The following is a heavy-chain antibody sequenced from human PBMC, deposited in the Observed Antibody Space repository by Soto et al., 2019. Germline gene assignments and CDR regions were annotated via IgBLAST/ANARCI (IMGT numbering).Heavy chain of an antibody. Sequence: QVQLQESGPGLVNPSQTLALTCTVSGGSISTGGSYWSWIRQHPGKGLEWIGYIFYSGASNYNPSLKSRLTISVDTSKNQFSLKLSSVTAADTAIYYCAREHYDILTGYSDFDHWGQGTLVTVSS. D-gene: IGHD3-9*01. CDR2: IFYSGAS. V-gene: IGHV4-31*03. CDR3: AREHYDILTGYSDFDH. J-gene: IGHJ4*02. CDR1: GGSISTGGSY.